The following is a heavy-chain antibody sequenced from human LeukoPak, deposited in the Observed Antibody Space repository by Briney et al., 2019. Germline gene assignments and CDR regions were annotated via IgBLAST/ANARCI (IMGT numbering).Heavy chain of an antibody. Sequence: GGSLRLSCAASGFTFSSSSMNWVRQAPGKGLEWVSSISSSSSYIYFADSVKGRFTISRDNAKSSVYLQMNSLRAEDTAVYYCAGALASGSSAFDYWGQGTLVTVSS. CDR1: GFTFSSSS. CDR2: ISSSSSYI. D-gene: IGHD1-26*01. J-gene: IGHJ4*02. V-gene: IGHV3-21*01. CDR3: AGALASGSSAFDY.